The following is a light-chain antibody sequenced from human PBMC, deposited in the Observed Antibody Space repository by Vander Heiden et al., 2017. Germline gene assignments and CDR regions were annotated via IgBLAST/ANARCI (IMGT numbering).Light chain of an antibody. CDR1: SSNIGSNY. CDR2: RNN. V-gene: IGLV1-47*01. CDR3: AAWDDSLSGRVV. J-gene: IGLJ2*01. Sequence: QSVLTQPPSASRTPGHWVTISCSGRSSNIGSNYVYWYQQLPVTAPKLLIYRNNQRPSGVPDRFSGSKSGTSASLAISGLRSEDEADYYCAAWDDSLSGRVVFGGGTKLTVL.